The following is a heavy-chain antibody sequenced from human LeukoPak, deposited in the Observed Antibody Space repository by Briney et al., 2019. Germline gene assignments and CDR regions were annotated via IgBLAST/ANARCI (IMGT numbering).Heavy chain of an antibody. D-gene: IGHD3-22*01. CDR2: IYYTGST. Sequence: SETLSLTCTVSGGSISTYYWSWIRQPPGKGLEWIGYIYYTGSTNYNPSLKSRVTISVDTSKNQFSLKLDPVTAADTAVYYCARSSGYYYVDFDSWGQGTLVTVSS. J-gene: IGHJ4*02. V-gene: IGHV4-59*08. CDR3: ARSSGYYYVDFDS. CDR1: GGSISTYY.